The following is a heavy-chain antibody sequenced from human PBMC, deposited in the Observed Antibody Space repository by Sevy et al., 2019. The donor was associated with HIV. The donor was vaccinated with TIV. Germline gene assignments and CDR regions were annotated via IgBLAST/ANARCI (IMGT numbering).Heavy chain of an antibody. J-gene: IGHJ3*01. D-gene: IGHD3-22*01. Sequence: GGSLRLSCAASGFTFNTHAMTWVRQAPGKGLEWVSVISGPGGSTYYADSVEGRFTISRDNSKNTLYLQMNSLRADDTAVYYCAKALNPALESMIEVIFPTLKGFDVWGQGTMVTVSS. CDR2: ISGPGGST. V-gene: IGHV3-23*01. CDR1: GFTFNTHA. CDR3: AKALNPALESMIEVIFPTLKGFDV.